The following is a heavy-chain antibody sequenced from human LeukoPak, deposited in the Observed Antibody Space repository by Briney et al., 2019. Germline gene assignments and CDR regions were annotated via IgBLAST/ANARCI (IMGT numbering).Heavy chain of an antibody. D-gene: IGHD3-22*01. V-gene: IGHV3-9*01. J-gene: IGHJ4*02. CDR1: GFTFDDYA. Sequence: QTGRSLRLSCAASGFTFDDYAMHWVRHAPGKGLEWVSGISSNSGSIGYADSVKGRFTISRDNAKNSLYLQMNSLRAEDTALYYCAKDAIFPRYSSGYYHYFDYWGQGTLVTVSS. CDR3: AKDAIFPRYSSGYYHYFDY. CDR2: ISSNSGSI.